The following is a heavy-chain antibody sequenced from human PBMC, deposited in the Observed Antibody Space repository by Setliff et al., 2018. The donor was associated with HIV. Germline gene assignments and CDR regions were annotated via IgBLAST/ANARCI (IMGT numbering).Heavy chain of an antibody. J-gene: IGHJ6*02. CDR2: IYHSGST. D-gene: IGHD3-3*01. CDR3: ARHSGGSFYNFWSGDYYYYGMDV. V-gene: IGHV4-38-2*02. CDR1: GYSISSGYY. Sequence: PSETLSLTCTVSGYSISSGYYWGWIRQPPGKGLEWIGSIYHSGSTYYNPSLKSRVTISVDTSKNQFSPKLSSVTAADTAVYYCARHSGGSFYNFWSGDYYYYGMDVWGQGTTVTVSS.